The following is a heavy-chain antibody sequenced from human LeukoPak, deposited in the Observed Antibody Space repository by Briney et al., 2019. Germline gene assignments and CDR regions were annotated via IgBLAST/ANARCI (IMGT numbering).Heavy chain of an antibody. CDR2: ISHNGNT. D-gene: IGHD4-17*01. J-gene: IGHJ1*01. V-gene: IGHV4-38-2*01. Sequence: SETLSLTCAVSGSSISSGHYWGWIRQPPGKGLEWIASISHNGNTYYSPSLKSRVTISEDTSKNQFSLNLLSVAAADTAVYYCTRSPPGDYEDFQHWGQGTLVTVSS. CDR3: TRSPPGDYEDFQH. CDR1: GSSISSGHY.